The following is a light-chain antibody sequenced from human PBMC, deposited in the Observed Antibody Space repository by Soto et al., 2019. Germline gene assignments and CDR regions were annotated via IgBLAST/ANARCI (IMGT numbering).Light chain of an antibody. CDR3: HQYGSSPRT. V-gene: IGKV3-20*01. Sequence: EIVLTQSPGTLSLSPGERATISCRASQRVTGSYLAWYQQKPGQAPRLLIYGASSRATGIPDRFSGSGSGTDFTLTIRRLEPEDFAVDYCHQYGSSPRTFGQGTKVEIK. J-gene: IGKJ1*01. CDR2: GAS. CDR1: QRVTGSY.